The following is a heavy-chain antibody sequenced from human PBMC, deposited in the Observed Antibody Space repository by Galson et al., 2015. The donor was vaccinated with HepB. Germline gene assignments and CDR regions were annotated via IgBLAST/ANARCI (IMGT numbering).Heavy chain of an antibody. Sequence: SVKVSCKASGFTFTNYGFTWVRQAPGQGLEWMGWISAYNDNTDYPQNLQGRVTVTTDTSTSTAYMELRSLRSDDTAVYYCARGGIDYQMLGYFDYWGQGTLVTVSS. J-gene: IGHJ4*02. CDR2: ISAYNDNT. D-gene: IGHD2-2*01. V-gene: IGHV1-18*04. CDR3: ARGGIDYQMLGYFDY. CDR1: GFTFTNYG.